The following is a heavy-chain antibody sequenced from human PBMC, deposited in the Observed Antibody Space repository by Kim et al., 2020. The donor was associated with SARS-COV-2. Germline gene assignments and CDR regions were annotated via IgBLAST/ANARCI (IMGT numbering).Heavy chain of an antibody. D-gene: IGHD1-7*01. CDR2: IIPIFGTA. V-gene: IGHV1-69*13. CDR3: ARARREYNWNYGIDY. J-gene: IGHJ4*02. Sequence: SVKVSCKASGGTFSSYAISWVQQAPGQGLEWMGGIIPIFGTANYAQKFQGRVTITADESTSTAYMELSSLRSEDTAVYYCARARREYNWNYGIDYWGQGTLVTVSS. CDR1: GGTFSSYA.